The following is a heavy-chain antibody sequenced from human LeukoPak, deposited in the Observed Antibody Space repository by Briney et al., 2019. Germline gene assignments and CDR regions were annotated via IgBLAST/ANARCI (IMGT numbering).Heavy chain of an antibody. Sequence: SETLSLTCTVSGASISSSSDYWGWIRQPPGKGLEWIGSIFYSGNTYYNPSLKSRVTISVDTSRNPFSPKLSSVTAADTAVYYCARDDVRGFSWGQGNLVTVSS. V-gene: IGHV4-39*02. J-gene: IGHJ5*02. CDR1: GASISSSSDY. CDR3: ARDDVRGFS. CDR2: IFYSGNT.